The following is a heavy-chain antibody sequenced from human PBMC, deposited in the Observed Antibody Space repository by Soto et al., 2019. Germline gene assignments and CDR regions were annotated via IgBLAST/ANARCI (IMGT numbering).Heavy chain of an antibody. D-gene: IGHD3-22*01. CDR2: IGAYNGHT. J-gene: IGHJ6*02. CDR3: AREDYYDSSGYLPVRYYFGMDV. Sequence: ASVKVSCKASGYTFTNSGISGVRQAPGQGLERMGWIGAYNGHTKYAQKLQGRVTMTTDTSTSTAYMVLRSLKSDDTAVYYCAREDYYDSSGYLPVRYYFGMDVWGQGTTVTVSS. V-gene: IGHV1-18*01. CDR1: GYTFTNSG.